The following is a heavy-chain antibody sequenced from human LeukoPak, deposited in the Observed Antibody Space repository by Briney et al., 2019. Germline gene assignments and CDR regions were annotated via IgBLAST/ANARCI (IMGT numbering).Heavy chain of an antibody. Sequence: GASVKVSCKVSGYTLTELSMHWVRQAPGKGLEWMGGFDPEDGEIIYAQKFQGRVTMTEDTSTNTAYMELSSLRSEDTAVYYCATDIPETSGPTEFDDWGQGTQVIVSS. CDR1: GYTLTELS. V-gene: IGHV1-24*01. J-gene: IGHJ4*02. CDR3: ATDIPETSGPTEFDD. CDR2: FDPEDGEI. D-gene: IGHD6-19*01.